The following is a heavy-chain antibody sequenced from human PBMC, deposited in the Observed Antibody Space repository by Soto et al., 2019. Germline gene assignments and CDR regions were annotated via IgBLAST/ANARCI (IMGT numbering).Heavy chain of an antibody. CDR2: IYYSGST. CDR3: ARHPSDFWFDP. Sequence: QLQLQESGPGLMKPSETLSLTYTVSGGSISSSSYFWGWIRQPPGKGLEWIGSIYYSGSTYYNPSLKSRVTVSVDTSKNQFSLKLSSVTAADTAVYYCARHPSDFWFDPWGQGTLVTVSS. D-gene: IGHD2-21*02. V-gene: IGHV4-39*01. CDR1: GGSISSSSYF. J-gene: IGHJ5*02.